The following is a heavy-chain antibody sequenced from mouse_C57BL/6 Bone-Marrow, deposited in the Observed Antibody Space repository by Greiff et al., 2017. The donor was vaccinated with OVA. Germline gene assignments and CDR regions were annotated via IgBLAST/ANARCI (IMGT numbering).Heavy chain of an antibody. CDR1: GYTFTSYW. CDR3: ARWDYDYDYDV. J-gene: IGHJ1*01. CDR2: IDPSDSYT. V-gene: IGHV1-69*01. Sequence: QVHVKQPGAELVMPGASVKLSCKASGYTFTSYWMHWVKQRPGQGLEWIGEIDPSDSYTNYNQKFKGKSTLTVDKSSSTAYMQLSSLTSEDSAVYYCARWDYDYDYDVWGAGTTVTVSS. D-gene: IGHD2-4*01.